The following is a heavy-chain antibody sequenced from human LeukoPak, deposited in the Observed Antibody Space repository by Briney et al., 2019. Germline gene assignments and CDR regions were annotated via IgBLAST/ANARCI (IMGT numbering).Heavy chain of an antibody. CDR1: GFTFDDYA. CDR3: AKATTRITMIVPAFDI. V-gene: IGHV3-9*01. Sequence: GRSLRLSCAASGFTFDDYAMHWVRQAPGKGLEWVSGISWNSGSIGYADSVKGRFTISRDNAKNSLYLQMNSLRAEHTALYYCAKATTRITMIVPAFDIWGQGTMVTVSS. J-gene: IGHJ3*02. D-gene: IGHD3-22*01. CDR2: ISWNSGSI.